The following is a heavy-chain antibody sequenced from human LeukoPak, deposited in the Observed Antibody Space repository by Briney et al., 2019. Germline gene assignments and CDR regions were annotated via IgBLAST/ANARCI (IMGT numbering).Heavy chain of an antibody. CDR1: GYTFTSYG. CDR2: INPNSGGT. Sequence: GASVKVSCKASGYTFTSYGISWVRQAPGQGLEWMGWINPNSGGTNYAQKFQGRVTMTRDTSISTAYMELSRLRSDDTAVYYCARRISDSFAYWGQGTLVTVSS. CDR3: ARRISDSFAY. V-gene: IGHV1-2*02. D-gene: IGHD3-22*01. J-gene: IGHJ4*02.